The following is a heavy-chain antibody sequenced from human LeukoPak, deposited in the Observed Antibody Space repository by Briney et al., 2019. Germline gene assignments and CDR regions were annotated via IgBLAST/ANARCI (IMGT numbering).Heavy chain of an antibody. J-gene: IGHJ4*02. CDR2: ISSSSSYI. CDR1: GFTFSSYG. CDR3: ASSIVVVPAASGSAGGY. Sequence: GGSLRLSCAVSGFTFSSYGMYWVRQAPGKGLEWVSSISSSSSYIYYADSVKGRFTIPRDNAKNSLYLQMNSLRAEDTAVYYCASSIVVVPAASGSAGGYWGQGTLVTVSS. D-gene: IGHD2-2*01. V-gene: IGHV3-21*01.